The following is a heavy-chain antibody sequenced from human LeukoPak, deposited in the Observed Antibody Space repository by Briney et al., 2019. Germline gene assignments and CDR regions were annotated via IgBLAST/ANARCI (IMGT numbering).Heavy chain of an antibody. V-gene: IGHV3-21*01. CDR1: GFIFSRFS. CDR2: IDGSANNI. D-gene: IGHD5-24*01. J-gene: IGHJ4*02. Sequence: GGSLRLSCAVSGFIFSRFSMTWVRQAPGKGLEWVSSIDGSANNIYYADSVKGRFTISRDNAKNSLCLQMNSLRAEDTAVYYCVKGWAYPDYWGQGTLVTVSS. CDR3: VKGWAYPDY.